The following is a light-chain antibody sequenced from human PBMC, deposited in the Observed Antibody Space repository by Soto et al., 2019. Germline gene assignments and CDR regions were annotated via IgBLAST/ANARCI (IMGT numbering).Light chain of an antibody. Sequence: QLVLTQSPSASASLGASVKLTCVLSSGHSNYAVAWHQQQPEKGPRYLMRLNSDGSHNRGDGIPDRFSGSSTGTERYLTIPRLQSEDEADNYCQTWCTRTVIFGGGTKVTV. V-gene: IGLV4-69*01. CDR1: SGHSNYA. J-gene: IGLJ2*01. CDR3: QTWCTRTVI. CDR2: LNSDGSH.